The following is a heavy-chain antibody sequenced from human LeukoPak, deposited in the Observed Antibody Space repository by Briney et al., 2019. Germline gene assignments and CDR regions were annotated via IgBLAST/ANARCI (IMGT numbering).Heavy chain of an antibody. J-gene: IGHJ4*02. V-gene: IGHV1-2*06. CDR3: ARDHRTYYYDSSGYRKPSGNDY. Sequence: ASVKVSCKASGYTFTGYYMHWVRQAPGQGLEWMGRINPNSGGTNYAQKFQGRVNMTRDTSISTAYMELSRLRSDDTAVYYCARDHRTYYYDSSGYRKPSGNDYWGQGTLVTVSS. CDR2: INPNSGGT. CDR1: GYTFTGYY. D-gene: IGHD3-22*01.